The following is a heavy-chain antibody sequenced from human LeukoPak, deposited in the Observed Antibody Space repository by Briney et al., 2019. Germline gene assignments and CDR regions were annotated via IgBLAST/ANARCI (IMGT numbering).Heavy chain of an antibody. CDR1: GFTFSSYW. J-gene: IGHJ3*02. D-gene: IGHD1-1*01. CDR2: IKQDGSEK. Sequence: GGSLRLSCAASGFTFSSYWVSWVRQAPGKGLEWVANIKQDGSEKYYVDSVKGRFTISRDNAKNSLYLQMNSLRAEDTAVYYCAKVPRRYGYPTPTDAFDIWGQGTMVTVSS. V-gene: IGHV3-7*03. CDR3: AKVPRRYGYPTPTDAFDI.